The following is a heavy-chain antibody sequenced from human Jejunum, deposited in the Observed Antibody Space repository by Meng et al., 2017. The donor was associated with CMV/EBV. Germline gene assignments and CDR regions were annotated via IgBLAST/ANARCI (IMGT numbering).Heavy chain of an antibody. J-gene: IGHJ3*02. Sequence: FSIYGMHWGSQGPGKGLEWVAFTRYDGNQEYYADSVKGRFTISRDNSKNTLYVQMNSLRDEDTAVYYCATEYSSSPGVVLGDAFHIWGQGTVVTVSS. V-gene: IGHV3-30*02. CDR3: ATEYSSSPGVVLGDAFHI. D-gene: IGHD6-6*01. CDR1: FSIYG. CDR2: TRYDGNQE.